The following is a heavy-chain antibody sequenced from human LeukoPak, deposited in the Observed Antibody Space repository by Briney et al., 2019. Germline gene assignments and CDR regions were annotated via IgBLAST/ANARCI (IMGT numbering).Heavy chain of an antibody. Sequence: PSETLSLTCTVSGGSISSYYWSWIRQPPGKGLEWIGYIYYSGSTNYNPSLKSRVTISVDTSKNQFSLNLSSVTAADTAVYYCARRGSSSSSWSLTFDIWGQGTMATVSS. J-gene: IGHJ3*02. D-gene: IGHD6-13*01. CDR2: IYYSGST. CDR3: ARRGSSSSSWSLTFDI. V-gene: IGHV4-59*08. CDR1: GGSISSYY.